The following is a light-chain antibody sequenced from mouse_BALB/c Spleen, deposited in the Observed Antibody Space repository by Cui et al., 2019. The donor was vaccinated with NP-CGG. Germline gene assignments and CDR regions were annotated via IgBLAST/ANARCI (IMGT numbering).Light chain of an antibody. CDR3: ALWYSNHWV. J-gene: IGLJ1*01. CDR1: TGAVTTSNY. Sequence: QAVVTQESALTTSPGETVTLTCRSSTGAVTTSNYANWVQEKPDHLFNGLIGSTNNRTPGVPARFSGSLIGDKAALTITGAQTEDEAIYFCALWYSNHWVFGGGTKLTVL. V-gene: IGLV1*01. CDR2: STN.